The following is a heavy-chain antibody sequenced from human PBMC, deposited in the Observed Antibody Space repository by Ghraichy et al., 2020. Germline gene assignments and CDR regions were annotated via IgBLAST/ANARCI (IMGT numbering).Heavy chain of an antibody. CDR1: GFTFSSYA. D-gene: IGHD3-22*01. V-gene: IGHV3-23*01. CDR3: AKDTLGYYYDSSGYGYFDY. Sequence: GGSLRLSCAASGFTFSSYAMSWVRQAPGKGLEWVSAISGSGGSTYYADSVKGRFTISRDNSKNTLYLQMNSLRAEDTAVYYCAKDTLGYYYDSSGYGYFDYWGQGTLVTVSS. J-gene: IGHJ4*02. CDR2: ISGSGGST.